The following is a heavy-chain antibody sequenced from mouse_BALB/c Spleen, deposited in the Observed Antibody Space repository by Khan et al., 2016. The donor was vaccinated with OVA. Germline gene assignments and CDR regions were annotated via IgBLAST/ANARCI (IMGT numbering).Heavy chain of an antibody. CDR3: TRLAYYYDSEWFAY. D-gene: IGHD1-1*01. Sequence: EVELVESGGDLVKPGGSLKLSCAASGFSFSTYGMSWVRQTPDKKLVWVATVSTGGGYTYYPDSVKGRFTISRDTAKNTLYLQMSGLKSEDTAMFYCTRLAYYYDSEWFAYWGQGTLVTVSA. CDR1: GFSFSTYG. J-gene: IGHJ3*01. V-gene: IGHV5-6*01. CDR2: VSTGGGYT.